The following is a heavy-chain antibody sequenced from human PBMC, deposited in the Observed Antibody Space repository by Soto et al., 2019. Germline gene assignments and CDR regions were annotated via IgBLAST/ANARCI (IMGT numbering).Heavy chain of an antibody. V-gene: IGHV4-4*02. Sequence: PSETLSLTCGVSGGTIRSPDWWTWVRQPPGKGLEWIGEIFQSGSTNYTPSLESRVTISVAKSKTQFSLTLTSVTAADTAVYFCARGRGRYSSGWSWFDPWGQGILVTVSS. CDR3: ARGRGRYSSGWSWFDP. D-gene: IGHD6-19*01. CDR1: GGTIRSPDW. J-gene: IGHJ5*02. CDR2: IFQSGST.